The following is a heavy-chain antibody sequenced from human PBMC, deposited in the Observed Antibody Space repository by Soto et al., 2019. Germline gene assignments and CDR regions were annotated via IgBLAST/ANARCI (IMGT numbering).Heavy chain of an antibody. CDR2: LHSGGDT. V-gene: IGHV3-53*04. Sequence: EVQLVESGGGLVQPGGSLRLSCAASGIPVSSNYMTWVRQAPGKGLEWVSVLHSGGDTYYANSVKGRFTISRHDSTNTLFLQKNSLTDEDTAVYYCARDGHYYYASRMGVWGQGTTVTVSS. CDR3: ARDGHYYYASRMGV. J-gene: IGHJ6*02. D-gene: IGHD3-10*01. CDR1: GIPVSSNY.